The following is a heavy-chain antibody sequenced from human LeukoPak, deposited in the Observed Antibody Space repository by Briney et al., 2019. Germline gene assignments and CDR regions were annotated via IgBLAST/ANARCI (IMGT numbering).Heavy chain of an antibody. J-gene: IGHJ4*02. V-gene: IGHV3-7*04. D-gene: IGHD6-19*01. Sequence: GVSLRLSCAASGFTFTSYYMTWVRQAPGKGLEWVANIKQDGSEKFYVDSVKGRFTISRDNAKNSLYLQMNSLGAEDTAVYYCGGGSGWIFDCWGQGTLVTVSS. CDR1: GFTFTSYY. CDR3: GGGSGWIFDC. CDR2: IKQDGSEK.